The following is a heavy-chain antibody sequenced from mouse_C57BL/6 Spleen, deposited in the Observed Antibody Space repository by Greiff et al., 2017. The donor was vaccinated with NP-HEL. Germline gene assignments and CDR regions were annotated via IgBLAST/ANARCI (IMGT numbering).Heavy chain of an antibody. V-gene: IGHV14-1*01. CDR1: GFNFTDYY. J-gene: IGHJ2*01. CDR2: IDPEDGDT. D-gene: IGHD2-3*01. Sequence: VQLQQSGAELVRPGASVKLSCTASGFNFTDYYMHWVKQRPEQGLEWIGRIDPEDGDTDYDPKFKGKATMTADTSSNTAYLQLSSLTSEDTAVYYCTAPLYDFDYWGQGTTLTVSS. CDR3: TAPLYDFDY.